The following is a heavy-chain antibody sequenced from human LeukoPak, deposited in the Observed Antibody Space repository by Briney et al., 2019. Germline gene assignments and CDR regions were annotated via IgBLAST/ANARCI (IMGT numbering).Heavy chain of an antibody. D-gene: IGHD3-22*01. Sequence: SETLSLTCTVSGGSISSGDYYWSWIRQPPGKGLEWIVYIYYSGSTYYNPSLKSRVTISVDTSKNQFSLKLSSVTAADTAVYYCARVSNYYDSSGYSRWGQGTLVTVSS. CDR2: IYYSGST. CDR3: ARVSNYYDSSGYSR. V-gene: IGHV4-30-4*08. CDR1: GGSISSGDYY. J-gene: IGHJ4*02.